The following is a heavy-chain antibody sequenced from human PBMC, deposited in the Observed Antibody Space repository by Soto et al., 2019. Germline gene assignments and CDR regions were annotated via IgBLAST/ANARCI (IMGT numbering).Heavy chain of an antibody. Sequence: EVQLVESGGGLAQPGWSRRLSCAASGFNFDDHAMHWVRQTLGKGLEWVSGISWNSVTINYADSIKGRFTISRDNAKRTLYLQMNNLRPADTAMYFCVRSSGSQPRAGWFDPWGQGTLVTVS. CDR2: ISWNSVTI. CDR1: GFNFDDHA. CDR3: VRSSGSQPRAGWFDP. V-gene: IGHV3-9*01. D-gene: IGHD1-26*01. J-gene: IGHJ5*02.